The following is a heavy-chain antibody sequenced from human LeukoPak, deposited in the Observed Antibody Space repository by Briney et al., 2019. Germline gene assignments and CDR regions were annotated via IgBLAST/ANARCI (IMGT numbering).Heavy chain of an antibody. CDR2: INPNSGGT. D-gene: IGHD3-9*01. V-gene: IGHV1-2*02. CDR1: GYTFTGYY. J-gene: IGHJ4*02. CDR3: ARGPPELRYFDWLYPFDY. Sequence: ASVKVPCKASGYTFTGYYMHWVRQAPGQGLEWMGWINPNSGGTNYAQKFQGRVTMTRDTSISTAYMELSRLRSDDTAVYYCARGPPELRYFDWLYPFDYWGQGTLVTVSS.